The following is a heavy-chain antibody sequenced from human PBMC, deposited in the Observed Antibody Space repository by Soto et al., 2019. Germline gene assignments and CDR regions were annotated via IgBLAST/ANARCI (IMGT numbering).Heavy chain of an antibody. D-gene: IGHD3-16*01. J-gene: IGHJ3*02. CDR2: IKQDGSEK. V-gene: IGHV3-7*01. Sequence: PGGSLRLSCAASGFTFSSYWMSWVRQAPGKGLEWVANIKQDGSEKYYVDSVKGRFTISRDNAKNSLYLQMNSLRAEDTAVYYCARDFVVLLYPLGESQGSDAFDIWGQGTMVTVSS. CDR1: GFTFSSYW. CDR3: ARDFVVLLYPLGESQGSDAFDI.